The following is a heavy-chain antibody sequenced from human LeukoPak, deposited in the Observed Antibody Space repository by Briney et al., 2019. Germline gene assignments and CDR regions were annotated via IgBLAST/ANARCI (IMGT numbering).Heavy chain of an antibody. V-gene: IGHV3-15*01. CDR1: GFIFSNAW. CDR3: ATCGGDCFFNY. J-gene: IGHJ4*02. D-gene: IGHD2-21*02. Sequence: GGSLRLACAASGFIFSNAWMNWVRQAPGKGLEWVGRIKSKPAGETTTYAAPVKGRFTISRDDSRNMVYPQMNSLKTEDTAVYYCATCGGDCFFNYWGQGTLVTVSS. CDR2: IKSKPAGETT.